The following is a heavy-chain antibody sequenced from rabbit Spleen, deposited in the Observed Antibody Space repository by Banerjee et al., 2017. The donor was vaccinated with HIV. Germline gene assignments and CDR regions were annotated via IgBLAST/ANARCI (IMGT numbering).Heavy chain of an antibody. Sequence: QEQLVESGGGLVQPGGSLKLSCKASGFDFSSSYYMCWVRQAPGKGLEWIACIYTGSSGSTYYASWAKGRFTISKTSSTTVTLQMTSLTAADTATYFCARDYSHGYNLWGPGTLVTVS. CDR2: IYTGSSGST. J-gene: IGHJ6*01. V-gene: IGHV1S45*01. D-gene: IGHD6-1*01. CDR3: ARDYSHGYNL. CDR1: GFDFSSSYY.